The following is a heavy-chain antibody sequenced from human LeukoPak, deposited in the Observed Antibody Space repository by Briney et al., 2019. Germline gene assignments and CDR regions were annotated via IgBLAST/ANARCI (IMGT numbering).Heavy chain of an antibody. Sequence: SVKVSCHASGGTFRTYAISWVRQAPGQGLEWMGGIIPIFGTANYAQKFQGRVTITADESTSTAYMELSSLRSEDTAVYYCARDGGGTANGYSGSTAYWGQGTLVTVSS. D-gene: IGHD5-12*01. CDR2: IIPIFGTA. CDR1: GGTFRTYA. J-gene: IGHJ4*02. CDR3: ARDGGGTANGYSGSTAY. V-gene: IGHV1-69*13.